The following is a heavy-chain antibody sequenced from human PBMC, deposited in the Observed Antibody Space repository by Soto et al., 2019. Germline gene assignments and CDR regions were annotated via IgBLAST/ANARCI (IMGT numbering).Heavy chain of an antibody. CDR1: GYTFTSYG. D-gene: IGHD2-15*01. CDR2: ISAYNGST. V-gene: IGHV1-18*01. CDR3: ARHPGGRGYYYVLDF. J-gene: IGHJ6*02. Sequence: ASVKVSCKASGYTFTSYGISWVRQAPGQGLEWMGLISAYNGSTKYAQKLQGRVTMTRDTSTSTAYMELSSLRSDDTAVYYCARHPGGRGYYYVLDFWGQGTTVTVSS.